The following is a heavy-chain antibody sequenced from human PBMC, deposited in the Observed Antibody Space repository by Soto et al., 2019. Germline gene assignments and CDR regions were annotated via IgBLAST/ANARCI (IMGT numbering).Heavy chain of an antibody. D-gene: IGHD6-13*01. V-gene: IGHV3-9*01. CDR2: INWNSGSI. CDR1: GFTFADYG. CDR3: VKDESINWYSGHFRH. Sequence: GGPLSLSYAASGFTFADYGIHCVRQVPGKGLEWVSGINWNSGSIGYGDSVKGRFAISRDNAKNSLHLQMNSLSAEDTAFYYCVKDESINWYSGHFRHWGQGTLVTVSS. J-gene: IGHJ1*01.